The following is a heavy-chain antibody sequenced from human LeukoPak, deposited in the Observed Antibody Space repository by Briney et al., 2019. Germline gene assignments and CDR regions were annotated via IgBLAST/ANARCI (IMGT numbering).Heavy chain of an antibody. D-gene: IGHD6-19*01. CDR2: ISGDAVGT. CDR3: AKAAGIAVAPYY. V-gene: IGHV3-23*01. Sequence: GGSLRLSCAAFGFTFSNYGMRWVRQAPGKGLEWVSAISGDAVGTFYADSVKGRFTISRDNSKNTLYLQMNSLRAEDTAVYYCAKAAGIAVAPYYWGQGTLVTVSS. CDR1: GFTFSNYG. J-gene: IGHJ4*02.